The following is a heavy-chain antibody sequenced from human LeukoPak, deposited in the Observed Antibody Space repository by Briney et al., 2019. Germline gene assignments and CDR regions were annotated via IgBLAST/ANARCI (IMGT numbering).Heavy chain of an antibody. CDR3: AKEDLMVITIRYFQH. J-gene: IGHJ1*01. CDR2: ISYDGSNK. D-gene: IGHD3-22*01. V-gene: IGHV3-30*18. CDR1: GFTFSSYG. Sequence: GGSLRLSCAASGFTFSSYGMHWVRQAPGKGLEWVAVISYDGSNKYYADSVKGRFTISRDNSKNTLYLQMNSLRTEDTAIYYCAKEDLMVITIRYFQHWGQGTLVTVSS.